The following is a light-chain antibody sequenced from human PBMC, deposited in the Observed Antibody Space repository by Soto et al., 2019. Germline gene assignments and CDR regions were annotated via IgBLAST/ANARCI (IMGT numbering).Light chain of an antibody. J-gene: IGKJ1*01. Sequence: EIVLTQSPATLSLSPGERATLSCRASQSVSSYLAWYQQKPGQAPRLLIYDSSNRAAGIPARFSGSGSGTEFPLPISSLEPEDFAVYYCQQRSNWPRTFGQGTKVEIK. CDR3: QQRSNWPRT. CDR2: DSS. V-gene: IGKV3-11*01. CDR1: QSVSSY.